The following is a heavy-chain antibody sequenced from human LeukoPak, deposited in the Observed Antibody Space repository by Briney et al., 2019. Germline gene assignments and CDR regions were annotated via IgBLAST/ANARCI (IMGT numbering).Heavy chain of an antibody. CDR3: ARDSYYYASGSYRGDV. J-gene: IGHJ6*04. Sequence: PSETLSLTCTVSGGSISSGNYYWSWIRQPAGKGLEWIGRIYTSGSTNYNPSLKSRVTISVDMSKNQFSLKLSSVTAADTAVYYCARDSYYYASGSYRGDVWGKGTTVTISS. V-gene: IGHV4-61*02. CDR2: IYTSGST. D-gene: IGHD3-10*01. CDR1: GGSISSGNYY.